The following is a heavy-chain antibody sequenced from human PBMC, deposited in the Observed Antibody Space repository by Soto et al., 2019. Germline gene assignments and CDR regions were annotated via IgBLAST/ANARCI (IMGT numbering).Heavy chain of an antibody. CDR2: IIPIFGTA. V-gene: IGHV1-69*01. J-gene: IGHJ6*02. D-gene: IGHD3-10*01. CDR1: GGTFSSYA. CDR3: ARAMVRGVMSYYYYGMDV. Sequence: QVQLVQSGAEVKKPGSSVKVSCKASGGTFSSYAISWVRQAPGQGLEWTGGIIPIFGTANYAQKFQGRVTITADESTSTAYMELSSLRSEDTAVYYCARAMVRGVMSYYYYGMDVWGQGTTVTVSS.